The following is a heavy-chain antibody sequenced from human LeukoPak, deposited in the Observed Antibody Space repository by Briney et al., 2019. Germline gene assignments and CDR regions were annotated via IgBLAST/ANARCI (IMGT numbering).Heavy chain of an antibody. CDR3: ARVSLVRGAPGYYFDY. J-gene: IGHJ4*02. CDR1: GDSISNYY. CDR2: IYTSGST. V-gene: IGHV4-4*07. Sequence: SETLSLTCTVSGDSISNYYWSWIRQPAGKGLEWIGCIYTSGSTNYNPSLKSRVTMSVDTSKNQFSLKLSSVTAADTAVYYCARVSLVRGAPGYYFDYWGQGTLVTVSS. D-gene: IGHD3-10*01.